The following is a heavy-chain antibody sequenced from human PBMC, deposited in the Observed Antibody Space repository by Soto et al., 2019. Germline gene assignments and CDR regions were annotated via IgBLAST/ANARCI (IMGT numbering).Heavy chain of an antibody. CDR3: SGGVGDAF. Sequence: EVPLVESGGGLVQTGGSLRLSCAIFESTVSRDWMNWVRQAPGKGLEWVAHINQDGSEKYYVDSVKGRFTISRDNAKKSLYLQMSSLRPADTAMYYCSGGVGDAFWGQGTLVTVSS. CDR2: INQDGSEK. J-gene: IGHJ4*02. D-gene: IGHD1-26*01. CDR1: ESTVSRDW. V-gene: IGHV3-7*04.